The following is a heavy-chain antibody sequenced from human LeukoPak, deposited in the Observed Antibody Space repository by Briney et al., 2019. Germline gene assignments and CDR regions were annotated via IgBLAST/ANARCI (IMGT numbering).Heavy chain of an antibody. CDR3: AGQLAVYYYHGMDG. D-gene: IGHD6-13*01. V-gene: IGHV3-11*01. Sequence: PGGSLRLSCAASGFTFSDYYMSWIRQAPGKGLEWVSYISSSGSTIYYADSVKGRFTISRDNAKNSLYLQMNSLRAEDTAVYYCAGQLAVYYYHGMDGWGQGTTVTVSS. CDR1: GFTFSDYY. J-gene: IGHJ6*02. CDR2: ISSSGSTI.